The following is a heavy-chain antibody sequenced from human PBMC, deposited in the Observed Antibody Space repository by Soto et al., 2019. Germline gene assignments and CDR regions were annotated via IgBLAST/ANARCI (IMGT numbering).Heavy chain of an antibody. CDR2: IIPIFGTA. CDR1: GGTFSSYA. V-gene: IGHV1-69*13. Sequence: SVKVSCKASGGTFSSYAISWVRQAPGQGLEWMGGIIPIFGTANYAQKFQGRVTITADESTSTAYMELSSLRSEDTAVYYCAKISGYDSYSYFYGMDVWGQGTTIPVS. CDR3: AKISGYDSYSYFYGMDV. D-gene: IGHD5-12*01. J-gene: IGHJ6*02.